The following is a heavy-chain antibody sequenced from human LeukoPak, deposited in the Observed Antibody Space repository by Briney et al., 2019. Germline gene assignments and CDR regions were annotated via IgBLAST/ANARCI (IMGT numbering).Heavy chain of an antibody. D-gene: IGHD3-10*01. CDR3: ASGAYPDAFDI. CDR1: GGTFSSYA. Sequence: SVKVSCKASGGTFSSYAISWVRQAPGQGLEWMERIIPIFGTANYAQKFQGRVTITTDESTSTAYMELSSLRSEDTAVYYCASGAYPDAFDIWGQGTMVTVSS. J-gene: IGHJ3*02. CDR2: IIPIFGTA. V-gene: IGHV1-69*05.